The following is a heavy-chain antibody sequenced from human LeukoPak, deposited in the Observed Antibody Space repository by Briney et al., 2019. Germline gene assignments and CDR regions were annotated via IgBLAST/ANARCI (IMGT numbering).Heavy chain of an antibody. CDR3: AREATYRDFDY. Sequence: GASVTVSCKASGYIFAAYYVHWVRQAPGQGLEWMGWINPNSGDTNYAQKFQGRVTMTRDTSTAYMDLRSLRSDDTAVYYCAREATYRDFDYWGQGTLVTVSS. D-gene: IGHD5-12*01. J-gene: IGHJ4*02. V-gene: IGHV1-2*02. CDR1: GYIFAAYY. CDR2: INPNSGDT.